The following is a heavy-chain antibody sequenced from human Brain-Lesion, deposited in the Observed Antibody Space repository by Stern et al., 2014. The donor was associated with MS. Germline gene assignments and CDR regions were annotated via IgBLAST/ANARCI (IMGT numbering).Heavy chain of an antibody. D-gene: IGHD5-18*01. V-gene: IGHV1-69*06. CDR2: IIPIFGSP. Sequence: VHLVESGPEVKKPGSSVQVSCKASGGTFGTYSITWLRQAPGKGLEGMGSIIPIFGSPNYAQKFQGRVTITADRSTTTVYMKLSSVKSDDAAVYYCAKDGPALVTNWFDPWGRGTLVTVSS. CDR3: AKDGPALVTNWFDP. CDR1: GGTFGTYS. J-gene: IGHJ5*02.